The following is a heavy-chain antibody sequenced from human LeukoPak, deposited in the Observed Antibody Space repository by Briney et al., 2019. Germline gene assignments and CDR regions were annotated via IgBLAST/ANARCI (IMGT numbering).Heavy chain of an antibody. J-gene: IGHJ4*02. V-gene: IGHV4-31*03. D-gene: IGHD3-3*01. Sequence: PSETLSLTCTVSGGSVSSGGYYWSWIRQHPGKGLEWIGYSYNSGSTYYNPSLKSRVTLSVDTSKNQFSLKLSSVTAADTAVYYCARAGYYDFWSGYYQVGYFDYWGQGTLVTVSS. CDR2: SYNSGST. CDR1: GGSVSSGGYY. CDR3: ARAGYYDFWSGYYQVGYFDY.